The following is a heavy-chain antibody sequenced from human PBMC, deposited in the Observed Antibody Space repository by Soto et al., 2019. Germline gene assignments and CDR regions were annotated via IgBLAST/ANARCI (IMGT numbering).Heavy chain of an antibody. CDR2: IYYSGST. D-gene: IGHD2-15*01. CDR1: GGSISSGDYY. Sequence: SETLSLTCTVSGGSISSGDYYWSWIRQPPGKGLEWIGYIYYSGSTYYNPSLKSRVTISVDTSKNQFSLKLSSVTAADTAVYYCARTYCSGGSCEVDWFDPWGQGTLVTVSS. V-gene: IGHV4-30-4*01. CDR3: ARTYCSGGSCEVDWFDP. J-gene: IGHJ5*02.